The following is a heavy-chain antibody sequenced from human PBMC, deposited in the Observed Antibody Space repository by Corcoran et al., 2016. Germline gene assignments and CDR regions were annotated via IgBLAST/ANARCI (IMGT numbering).Heavy chain of an antibody. CDR1: GYSISSGYY. J-gene: IGHJ6*02. V-gene: IGHV4-38-2*02. CDR2: IYHSGST. D-gene: IGHD3-10*02. Sequence: QVQLQESGLGLVKPSETLSLTCTVSGYSISSGYYWGWIRQPPGKGLEWIGGIYHSGSTDYNPPLKHRVTISVATSKNQFPLKLSPVPAADTAVYYWAREDVYYYYGMDVWGQGTTVTVSS. CDR3: AREDVYYYYGMDV.